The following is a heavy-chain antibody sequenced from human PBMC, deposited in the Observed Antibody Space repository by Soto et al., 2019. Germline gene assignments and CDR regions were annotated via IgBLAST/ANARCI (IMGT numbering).Heavy chain of an antibody. CDR1: GFTFSSYT. CDR3: AKGLSGGFRVDY. CDR2: ITATGGST. D-gene: IGHD2-15*01. V-gene: IGHV3-23*01. J-gene: IGHJ4*02. Sequence: DVQLLESGGGLVQPGGSLRLSCAASGFTFSSYTMSWVRQAPGRGLEWVSSITATGGSTYNAGSVKGRFTISRDNSKNTLYMQMNSLRAEDTALYYCAKGLSGGFRVDYWGQGTLVTVSS.